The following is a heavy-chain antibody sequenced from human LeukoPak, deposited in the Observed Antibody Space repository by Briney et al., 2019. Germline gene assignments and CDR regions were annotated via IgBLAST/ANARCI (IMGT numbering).Heavy chain of an antibody. CDR2: ISYEGGTT. D-gene: IGHD5-12*01. CDR1: GFTFSNYG. Sequence: PGRSLRLSCAGAGFTFSNYGMHWVRQAPGKGLEWVAVISYEGGTTYYADSVKGRFTISRDNSRNTLFLQMDSLRPEDTAVYYCAKSRGYSAYDFPDYWGQGTLVTVSS. V-gene: IGHV3-30*18. CDR3: AKSRGYSAYDFPDY. J-gene: IGHJ4*02.